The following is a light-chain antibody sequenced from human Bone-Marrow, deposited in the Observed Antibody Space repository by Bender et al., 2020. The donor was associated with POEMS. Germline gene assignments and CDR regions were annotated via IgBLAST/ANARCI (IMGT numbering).Light chain of an antibody. CDR2: EVS. V-gene: IGLV2-23*02. CDR3: CSYVGSSSVV. Sequence: QSALAQPASVSGSPGQSITISCTRAGSDVGNYNLVSWYQQHPGEAPKLIIYEVSKRPSGVSNRFSASNSGNTASLTISGLQAEDEADYYCCSYVGSSSVVFGGGTKLTVL. J-gene: IGLJ2*01. CDR1: GSDVGNYNL.